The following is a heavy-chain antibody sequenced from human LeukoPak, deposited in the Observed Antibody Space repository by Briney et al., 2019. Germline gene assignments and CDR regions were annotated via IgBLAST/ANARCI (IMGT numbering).Heavy chain of an antibody. CDR1: GFTFSDSY. Sequence: GGSLRLSCAASGFTFSDSYMSWIRQSPGKGLELISYISSSGDSTDYAGSVKGRFAISRDNAKNSLFLQMNSLRADDTAVYYCAKDGGSYRYFQKWGQGTLVTVSS. D-gene: IGHD1-26*01. V-gene: IGHV3-11*01. CDR2: ISSSGDST. J-gene: IGHJ1*01. CDR3: AKDGGSYRYFQK.